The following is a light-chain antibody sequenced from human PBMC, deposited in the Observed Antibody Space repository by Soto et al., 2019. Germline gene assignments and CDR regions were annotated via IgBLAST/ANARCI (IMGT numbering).Light chain of an antibody. CDR1: SSDIGTYNL. Sequence: QSALTQPASVSGAPGQSITISCTGTSSDIGTYNLVSWYQHHPGNSPKLMIYEATKRPSGVSSRFSGSKSGNPASLTISGLKTEDEADYDFCSSAGGSTLLFGGGTKHTVL. CDR2: EAT. J-gene: IGLJ3*02. V-gene: IGLV2-23*01. CDR3: CSSAGGSTLL.